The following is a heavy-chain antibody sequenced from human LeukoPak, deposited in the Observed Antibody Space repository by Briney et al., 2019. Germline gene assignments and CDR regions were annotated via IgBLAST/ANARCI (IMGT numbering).Heavy chain of an antibody. CDR1: GGSFSGDY. D-gene: IGHD6-13*01. J-gene: IGHJ4*02. Sequence: SETLSLTCAVYGGSFSGDYWSWIRQPPGKGLEWIGEINHSGSTNYNPSLKSRVTISVDTSKNQFSLKLSSVTAADTAVYYCASPELGSSWYPFDYWGQGTLVTVSS. V-gene: IGHV4-34*01. CDR3: ASPELGSSWYPFDY. CDR2: INHSGST.